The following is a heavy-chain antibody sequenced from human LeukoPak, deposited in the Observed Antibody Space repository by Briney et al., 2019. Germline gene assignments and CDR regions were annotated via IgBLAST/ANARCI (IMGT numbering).Heavy chain of an antibody. Sequence: GGSLRLSCAASGFTFSSYWMHWVRQAPGKGLVWVSRINSDGSSTGYADSVKGRFTISRDNSKNTLYLQMNSLRTEDTAVYSCAKSSWCSGGSCYSGLRYWGQGTLVTVSS. V-gene: IGHV3-74*01. J-gene: IGHJ4*02. D-gene: IGHD2-15*01. CDR2: INSDGSST. CDR1: GFTFSSYW. CDR3: AKSSWCSGGSCYSGLRY.